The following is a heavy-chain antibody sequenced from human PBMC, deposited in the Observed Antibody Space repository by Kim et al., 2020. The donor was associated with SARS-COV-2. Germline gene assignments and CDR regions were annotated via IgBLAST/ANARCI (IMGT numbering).Heavy chain of an antibody. Sequence: GGSLRLSCAASGFTFSSYCMHWVRQAPGKGLVWVSRINSDGSSTSDADSVKGRFTISRDNANNTLYLQMNSLRAEDTAVYYCATPRYSSGWYRDYFDYWGQGTLVTVSS. CDR2: INSDGSST. CDR1: GFTFSSYC. D-gene: IGHD6-19*01. V-gene: IGHV3-74*01. CDR3: ATPRYSSGWYRDYFDY. J-gene: IGHJ4*02.